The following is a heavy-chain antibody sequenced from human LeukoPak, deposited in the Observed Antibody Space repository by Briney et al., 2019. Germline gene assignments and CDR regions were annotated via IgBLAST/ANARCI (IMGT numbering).Heavy chain of an antibody. V-gene: IGHV1-18*04. Sequence: ASVKVSCKASGYTFTGHYIHWVRQAPGQGLEWMGWISAYNGNTNYAQKLQGRVTMTTDTSTSTAYMELRSLRSDDTAVYYCARNQVPWEYCGGDCYSGEGYWGQGTLVTVSS. CDR3: ARNQVPWEYCGGDCYSGEGY. CDR2: ISAYNGNT. CDR1: GYTFTGHY. D-gene: IGHD2-21*02. J-gene: IGHJ4*02.